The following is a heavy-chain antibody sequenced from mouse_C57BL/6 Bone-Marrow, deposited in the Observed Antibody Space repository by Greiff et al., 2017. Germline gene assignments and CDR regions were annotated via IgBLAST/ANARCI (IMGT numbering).Heavy chain of an antibody. Sequence: EVQLQESGEGLVKPGGSLKLSCAASGFTFSSYAMSWVRQTPEKRLEWVAYISSGGDYIYYADTVKGRFTISRDNARNTLYLQMGSLKSEDTAMYYCARGRYYSNFFYYAMDYWGQGTSVTVSS. D-gene: IGHD2-5*01. J-gene: IGHJ4*01. CDR3: ARGRYYSNFFYYAMDY. CDR2: ISSGGDYI. V-gene: IGHV5S21*01. CDR1: GFTFSSYA.